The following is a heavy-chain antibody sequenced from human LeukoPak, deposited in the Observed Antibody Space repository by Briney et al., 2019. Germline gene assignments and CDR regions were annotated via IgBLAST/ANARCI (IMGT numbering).Heavy chain of an antibody. J-gene: IGHJ5*02. CDR3: ARGNYDFAYDP. V-gene: IGHV3-21*01. CDR1: GFTLSDFD. D-gene: IGHD3-3*01. CDR2: FSTSGSYI. Sequence: GGSLRLSCAASGFTLSDFDMNWVRQAPGKGLEWVSYFSTSGSYIHYADSVKGRFTISRDDAKNSLYLQMDGLTVEDTAIYFCARGNYDFAYDPWGQGTLVTVSS.